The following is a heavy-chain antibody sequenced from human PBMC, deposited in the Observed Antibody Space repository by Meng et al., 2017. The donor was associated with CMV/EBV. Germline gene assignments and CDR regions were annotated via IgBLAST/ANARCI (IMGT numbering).Heavy chain of an antibody. CDR1: GYTFTSYY. Sequence: QLRLVQSGAEEHEPGASVKVSCNASGYTFTSYYRHWERPAPGQGLEWMVIINPSGGSTSYAQKFQGRVTMTRDTSTSTVYMELSSLRSEDTAVYYCALAEYSSSLFGYWGQGTLVTVSS. CDR2: INPSGGST. CDR3: ALAEYSSSLFGY. V-gene: IGHV1-46*01. D-gene: IGHD6-13*01. J-gene: IGHJ4*02.